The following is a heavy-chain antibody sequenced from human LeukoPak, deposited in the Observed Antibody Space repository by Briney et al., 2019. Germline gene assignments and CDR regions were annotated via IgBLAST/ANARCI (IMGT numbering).Heavy chain of an antibody. Sequence: RSSETLSLTCTVSGGSISSGGYYWSWIRQPPGKGLEWIGYIYHSGSTYYNPSLKSRVTISVDRSKNQFSLKLSSVTAADTAVYYCAPCKSWYDGFDYWGQGTLVTVSS. CDR2: IYHSGST. CDR1: GGSISSGGYY. V-gene: IGHV4-30-2*01. J-gene: IGHJ4*02. CDR3: APCKSWYDGFDY. D-gene: IGHD6-13*01.